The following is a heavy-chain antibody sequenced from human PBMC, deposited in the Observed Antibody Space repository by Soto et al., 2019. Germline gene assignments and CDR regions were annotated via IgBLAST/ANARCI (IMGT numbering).Heavy chain of an antibody. CDR3: ARGGEVPASIREYYYGLDV. CDR1: GAIFNTYA. D-gene: IGHD2-2*02. Sequence: SVKVSCKGFGAIFNTYAISWVRQAPGQGPEWLGGIIPMFGTPNYAQKFQGRVTISVDKYKRTAYMELNSLRSEDTAVYYCARGGEVPASIREYYYGLDVWGQGTTVTVSS. V-gene: IGHV1-69*06. CDR2: IIPMFGTP. J-gene: IGHJ6*02.